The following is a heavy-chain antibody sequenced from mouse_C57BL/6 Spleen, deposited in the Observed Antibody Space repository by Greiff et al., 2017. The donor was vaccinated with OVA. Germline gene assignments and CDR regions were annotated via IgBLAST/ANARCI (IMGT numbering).Heavy chain of an antibody. CDR2: IYPSDSET. V-gene: IGHV1-61*01. J-gene: IGHJ1*03. D-gene: IGHD2-5*01. CDR3: ARKYSIDWYFDV. Sequence: QVQLKESGAELVRPGSSVKLSCKASGYTFTSYWMDWVKQRPGQGLEWIANIYPSDSETHYNQKFKDKATLTVDKSSSTAYMQLSSLTSEDSAVYYCARKYSIDWYFDVWGTGTTVTVSS. CDR1: GYTFTSYW.